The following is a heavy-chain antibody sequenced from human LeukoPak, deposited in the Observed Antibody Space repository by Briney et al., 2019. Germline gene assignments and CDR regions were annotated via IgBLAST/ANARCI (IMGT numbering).Heavy chain of an antibody. J-gene: IGHJ3*01. D-gene: IGHD1-14*01. CDR1: GFTFGNSW. V-gene: IGHV3-74*01. CDR2: INADGSTA. CDR3: VVVVEPPDSDGFDV. Sequence: GGSLRLSCAASGFTFGNSWVHWVRQAPGKGLVWVSLINADGSTATYADPVKGRFTIPRDNARNTLSLQMNSLTIEDTAVYYCVVVVEPPDSDGFDVWGQGTMITASS.